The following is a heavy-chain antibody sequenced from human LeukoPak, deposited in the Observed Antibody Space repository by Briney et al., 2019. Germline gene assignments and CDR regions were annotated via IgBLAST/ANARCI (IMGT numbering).Heavy chain of an antibody. J-gene: IGHJ1*01. V-gene: IGHV3-74*03. D-gene: IGHD2/OR15-2a*01. CDR1: GFTFSGSW. CDR3: ARDLTIYGTGPHFGD. CDR2: INTNGKPT. Sequence: GGSLRLSCEASGFTFSGSWMHWVRQAPGKGLVWVSRINTNGKPTTYADSVKGRFTISRDNAKNTLYLQVNSLRAEDTAMYYCARDLTIYGTGPHFGDWGQGTLVTVSS.